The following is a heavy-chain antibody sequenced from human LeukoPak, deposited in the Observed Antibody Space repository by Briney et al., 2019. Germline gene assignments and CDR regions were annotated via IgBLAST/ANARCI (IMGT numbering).Heavy chain of an antibody. CDR3: ARMALSGSGGNDKYYDFWSGYYPGGGYYYYYYMDV. Sequence: PGGSLRLSCTASGFSFSTYSMTWVRQAPGKGLEWVSYIVGSSSNIYYADSVKGRFTISRDNAKNSLYLQMNSLRAEDTAVYYCARMALSGSGGNDKYYDFWSGYYPGGGYYYYYYMDVWGKGTTVTVSS. V-gene: IGHV3-21*04. J-gene: IGHJ6*03. D-gene: IGHD3-3*01. CDR1: GFSFSTYS. CDR2: IVGSSSNI.